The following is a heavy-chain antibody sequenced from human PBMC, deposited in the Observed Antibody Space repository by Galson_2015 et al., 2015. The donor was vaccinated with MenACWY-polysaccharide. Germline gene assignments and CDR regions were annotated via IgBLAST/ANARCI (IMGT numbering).Heavy chain of an antibody. V-gene: IGHV3-9*01. D-gene: IGHD3-3*01. CDR3: AKDIYKLTIFGYGMDV. J-gene: IGHJ6*02. Sequence: SLRLSCAASGFTFDDYAMHWVRQAPGKGLEWVSGISWNSSSIGYAESVKGRFTISRDNAKNSLYLQMNSQRAEDTALYYCAKDIYKLTIFGYGMDVWAKGPRSPSP. CDR2: ISWNSSSI. CDR1: GFTFDDYA.